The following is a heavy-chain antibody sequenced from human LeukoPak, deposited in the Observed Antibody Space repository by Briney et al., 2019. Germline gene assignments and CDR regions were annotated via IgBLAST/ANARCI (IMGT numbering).Heavy chain of an antibody. CDR2: INHSGST. D-gene: IGHD3-22*01. CDR1: GGSFSGYH. J-gene: IGHJ4*02. CDR3: ARGHFHYDSSGSHVYFSY. V-gene: IGHV4-34*01. Sequence: SETLSLTCAVYGGSFSGYHWSWIRQPPGKGLEWIGEINHSGSTNYNPSLKSRVTISVDTSKNQFSLKLSSVTAADTAVYYCARGHFHYDSSGSHVYFSYWGQGTLVTVSS.